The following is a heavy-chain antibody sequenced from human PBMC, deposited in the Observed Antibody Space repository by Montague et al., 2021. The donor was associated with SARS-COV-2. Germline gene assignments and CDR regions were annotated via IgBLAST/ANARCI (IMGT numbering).Heavy chain of an antibody. Sequence: SETLSLTCAVSGASISSDNWWNCGRQSPGKGLEWIGEICHAAGTNYNPSLKSRVTIAVDNFSNQVSLKMTSVTAAATAIYYCSRVVRGCSGHSCYFDTWGQGTLVTVSS. CDR3: SRVVRGCSGHSCYFDT. CDR1: GASISSDNW. CDR2: ICHAAGT. D-gene: IGHD2-2*01. J-gene: IGHJ5*02. V-gene: IGHV4-4*02.